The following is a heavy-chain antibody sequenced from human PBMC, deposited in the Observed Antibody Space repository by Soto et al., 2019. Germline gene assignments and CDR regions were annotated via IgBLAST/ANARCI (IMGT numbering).Heavy chain of an antibody. CDR3: AKESSVTTTDY. V-gene: IGHV3-30*18. Sequence: GGSLRLSCAASGFTFSSYGMHWVRQAPGKGLEWVAVISYDGSNKYYADSVKGRFTISRDNSKNTLYLQMNSLRAEDTAVYYCAKESSVTTTDYWGQGTLVTVSS. CDR1: GFTFSSYG. J-gene: IGHJ4*02. CDR2: ISYDGSNK. D-gene: IGHD4-17*01.